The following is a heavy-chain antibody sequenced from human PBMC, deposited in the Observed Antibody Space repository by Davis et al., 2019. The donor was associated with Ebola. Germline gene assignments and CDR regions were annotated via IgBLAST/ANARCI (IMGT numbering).Heavy chain of an antibody. Sequence: ASAMVFCKASAYTFDSYGFDWVRQAPGQGLQWLGWISPYTGNKNYAHKLQGRVSLTTDTSAATAYMQLTSLRSDDTAIYYCARDFQDGATWVSDYWGQGTLVTVSS. J-gene: IGHJ4*02. V-gene: IGHV1-18*04. D-gene: IGHD5-24*01. CDR1: AYTFDSYG. CDR3: ARDFQDGATWVSDY. CDR2: ISPYTGNK.